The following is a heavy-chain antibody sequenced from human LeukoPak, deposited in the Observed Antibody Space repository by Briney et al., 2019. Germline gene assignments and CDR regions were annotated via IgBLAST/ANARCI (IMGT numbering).Heavy chain of an antibody. Sequence: GGSLRLSCAASGFTFSSYSMNWVRQAPGKGLEWVSSISSSSSYIYYADSVKGRFTISRDNSKNTLYLQMNSLRAEDTAVYYCAKPRSGIAAPGTPLGYWGQGTLVTVSS. V-gene: IGHV3-21*04. D-gene: IGHD6-13*01. CDR3: AKPRSGIAAPGTPLGY. CDR2: ISSSSSYI. J-gene: IGHJ4*02. CDR1: GFTFSSYS.